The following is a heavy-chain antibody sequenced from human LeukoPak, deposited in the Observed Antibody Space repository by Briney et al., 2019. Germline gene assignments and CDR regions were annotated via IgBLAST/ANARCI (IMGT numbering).Heavy chain of an antibody. V-gene: IGHV3-9*01. CDR3: AKDISRIYGSGSYYRYYYYGMDV. CDR1: GFTFDDYA. CDR2: ISWNSGSI. J-gene: IGHJ6*02. D-gene: IGHD3-10*01. Sequence: GGSLRLSCAASGFTFDDYAMPWVRQAPGKGLEWVSGISWNSGSIGYADSVKGRFTISRDNAKNSLYLQMSSLRAEDTALYYCAKDISRIYGSGSYYRYYYYGMDVWGQGTTVTVSS.